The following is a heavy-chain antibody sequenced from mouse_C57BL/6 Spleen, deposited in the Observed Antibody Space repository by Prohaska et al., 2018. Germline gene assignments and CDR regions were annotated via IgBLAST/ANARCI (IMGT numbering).Heavy chain of an antibody. CDR1: GYTFTSYW. V-gene: IGHV1-55*01. J-gene: IGHJ2*01. CDR2: SYPGGGST. Sequence: SVKMSCQASGYTFTSYWITWVKQRPGQGLECIGDSYPGGGSTSYNEKFKSKATLTVDTASSTAYMQLSSLTSKEPAVYYCTIPQSYCGQGTTLTVSS. CDR3: TIPQSY.